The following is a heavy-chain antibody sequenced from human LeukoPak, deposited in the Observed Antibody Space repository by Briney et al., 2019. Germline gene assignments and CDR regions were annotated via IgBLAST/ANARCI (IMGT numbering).Heavy chain of an antibody. Sequence: SVKVSCKASGGTFSSYAISWVRQAPGQGLEWMGGIIPILGTANYAQKFQGRVTITTDESTSTAYMELSSVRSEDTAVYYCARMGGRDYYYYYMDVWGKGTTVTVSS. V-gene: IGHV1-69*05. D-gene: IGHD3-16*01. CDR2: IIPILGTA. CDR1: GGTFSSYA. J-gene: IGHJ6*03. CDR3: ARMGGRDYYYYYMDV.